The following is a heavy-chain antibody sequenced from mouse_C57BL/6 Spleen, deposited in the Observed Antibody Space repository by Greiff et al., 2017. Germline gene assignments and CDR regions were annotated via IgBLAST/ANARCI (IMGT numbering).Heavy chain of an antibody. CDR3: ARDLGSSGYIDY. CDR1: GYSITSGYY. CDR2: ISYDGSN. D-gene: IGHD3-2*02. V-gene: IGHV3-6*01. Sequence: EVQLQESGPGLVKPSQSLSLTCSVTGYSITSGYYWNWIRQFPGNKLEWMGYISYDGSNNYNPSLKNRSSITRDTSKNQFFLKLNSVTTEDTATYYCARDLGSSGYIDYWGQGTTLTVSS. J-gene: IGHJ2*01.